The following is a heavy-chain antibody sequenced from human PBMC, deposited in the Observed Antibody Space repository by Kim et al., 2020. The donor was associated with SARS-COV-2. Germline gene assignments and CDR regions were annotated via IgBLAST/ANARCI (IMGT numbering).Heavy chain of an antibody. CDR3: ARHDMYQLLLSAFDI. Sequence: GESLKISCKGSGYSFTSYWIGWVRQMPGKGLEWMGIIYPGDSDTRYSPSFQGQVTISADKSISTAYLQWSSLKASDTAMYYCARHDMYQLLLSAFDIWGQGTMVTVSS. J-gene: IGHJ3*02. V-gene: IGHV5-51*01. CDR2: IYPGDSDT. D-gene: IGHD2-2*01. CDR1: GYSFTSYW.